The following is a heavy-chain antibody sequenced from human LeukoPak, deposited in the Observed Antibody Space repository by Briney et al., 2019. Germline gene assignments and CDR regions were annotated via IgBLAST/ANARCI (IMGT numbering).Heavy chain of an antibody. CDR1: GGSFSGYY. J-gene: IGHJ5*02. V-gene: IGHV4-34*01. CDR3: ARGSIVVVPAAIVNWFDP. CDR2: INHSGST. Sequence: SETLSLTCAVYGGSFSGYYWSWIRQPPGKGLEWIGEINHSGSTNYNPSLKSRATISVDTSKYQFSLKLSSVTAADTAVYYCARGSIVVVPAAIVNWFDPWGQGTLVTVSS. D-gene: IGHD2-2*01.